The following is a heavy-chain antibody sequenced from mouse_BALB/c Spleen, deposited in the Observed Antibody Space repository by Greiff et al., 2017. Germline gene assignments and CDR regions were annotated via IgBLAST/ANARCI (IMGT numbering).Heavy chain of an antibody. D-gene: IGHD2-10*02. CDR2: IDPANGNT. Sequence: EVKLQQSGAELVKPGASVKLSCTASGFNIKDTYMHWVKQRPEQGLEWIGRIDPANGNTKYDAKFQGKATITADTSSNTAYLQLSSLTSEDTADYYCARSPYGNDGWFAYWGQGTLVTVSA. CDR3: ARSPYGNDGWFAY. CDR1: GFNIKDTY. V-gene: IGHV14-3*02. J-gene: IGHJ3*01.